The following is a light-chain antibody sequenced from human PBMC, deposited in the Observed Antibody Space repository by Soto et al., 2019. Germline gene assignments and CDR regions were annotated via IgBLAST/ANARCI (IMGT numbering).Light chain of an antibody. V-gene: IGKV3-20*01. CDR3: QQYGRSPLT. Sequence: EIVLTQSPGTLSLSPGERATLSCRASQSVSSSYLAWYQQKPGQAPRLLLYDASSRATGIPDRFSGSGSGTDSTLTISRLEPEDFAVSYCQQYGRSPLTFGGGTKVVI. CDR2: DAS. J-gene: IGKJ4*01. CDR1: QSVSSSY.